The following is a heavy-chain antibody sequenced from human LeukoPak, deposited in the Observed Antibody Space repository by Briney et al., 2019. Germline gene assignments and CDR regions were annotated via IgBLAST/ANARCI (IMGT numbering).Heavy chain of an antibody. Sequence: GGSLTLSCAASGFTFKSFNMNWVRQAPGKGLEWVSSISTCAKYKYYSDSLRGRFTISRDNADNALYLQMNTLTVDDTATYFCTRGPRSHIYDLSKRYFDLWGRGTLVTVSS. V-gene: IGHV3-21*06. CDR2: ISTCAKYK. D-gene: IGHD5-18*01. J-gene: IGHJ2*01. CDR1: GFTFKSFN. CDR3: TRGPRSHIYDLSKRYFDL.